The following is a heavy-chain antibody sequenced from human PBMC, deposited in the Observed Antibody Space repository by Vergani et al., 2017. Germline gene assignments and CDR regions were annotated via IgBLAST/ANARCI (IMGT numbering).Heavy chain of an antibody. J-gene: IGHJ4*02. V-gene: IGHV3-15*01. CDR2: IKSKTDGGTT. D-gene: IGHD3-10*01. CDR1: GFTFSNAW. Sequence: EVQLVESGGGLVKPGGSLRLSCAASGFTFSNAWMSWVRQAPGKGLEWVGRIKSKTDGGTTDYAAPVKGRFTISRDDSKNTLYLQMNSLKTEDTAVYYCTTGVWFGELEGPRSRFDYWGQGTLVTVSS. CDR3: TTGVWFGELEGPRSRFDY.